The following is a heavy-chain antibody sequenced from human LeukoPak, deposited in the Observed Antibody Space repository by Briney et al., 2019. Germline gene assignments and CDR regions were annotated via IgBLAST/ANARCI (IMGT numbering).Heavy chain of an antibody. Sequence: ASVKLSCKAAGYTFTSHYINWWRRAPGQRLEWMGIIARGGGLTRNTQTFQDRDTMSRDSSKSTVYIELSSLTSEDTAVYYCAGSCHQRNWLDPWGQGTLVTVS. CDR2: IARGGGLT. CDR3: AGSCHQRNWLDP. D-gene: IGHD3-10*01. CDR1: GYTFTSHY. J-gene: IGHJ5*02. V-gene: IGHV1-46*01.